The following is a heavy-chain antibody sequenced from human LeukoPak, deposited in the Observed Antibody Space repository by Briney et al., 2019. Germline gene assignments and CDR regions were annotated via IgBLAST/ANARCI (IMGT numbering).Heavy chain of an antibody. Sequence: GASLQISCRCSGSIFTTYWIGWVRQLPGKGLEGMGIIYPGDSDTRYSPSFQGQVTMSADKSINTAYLQWSSLKASDTAMYYCARRQGCSSTSCPPDYWGQGTLVTVSS. CDR1: GSIFTTYW. CDR2: IYPGDSDT. CDR3: ARRQGCSSTSCPPDY. D-gene: IGHD2-2*01. J-gene: IGHJ4*02. V-gene: IGHV5-51*01.